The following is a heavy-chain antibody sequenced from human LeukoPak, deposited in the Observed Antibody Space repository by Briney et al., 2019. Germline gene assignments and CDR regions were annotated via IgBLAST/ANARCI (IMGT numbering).Heavy chain of an antibody. CDR2: IIPIFGTA. J-gene: IGHJ6*03. Sequence: SVKVSCKASGGTFSSYAISWVRQAPGQGLEWMGGIIPIFGTANYAQKFQGRVTITTDESTSTAYMELSSLRSEDTAVYYCARDMVANKRYGYYYYMDVWGKGTTVTVSS. D-gene: IGHD4/OR15-4a*01. V-gene: IGHV1-69*05. CDR3: ARDMVANKRYGYYYYMDV. CDR1: GGTFSSYA.